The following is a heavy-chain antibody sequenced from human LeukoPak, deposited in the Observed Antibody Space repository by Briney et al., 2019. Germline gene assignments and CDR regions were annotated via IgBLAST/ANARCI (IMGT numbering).Heavy chain of an antibody. CDR1: GGSISSYY. CDR2: IYYSGGT. J-gene: IGHJ5*02. Sequence: PSETLSLTCTVSGGSISSYYWSWIRQPPGKGLEWIGYIYYSGGTNYNPSHKSRVTISVDTSKNQFSLKLSSVTAADTAVYYCARGSIAVAAWFDPWGQGTLVTVSS. D-gene: IGHD6-19*01. V-gene: IGHV4-59*01. CDR3: ARGSIAVAAWFDP.